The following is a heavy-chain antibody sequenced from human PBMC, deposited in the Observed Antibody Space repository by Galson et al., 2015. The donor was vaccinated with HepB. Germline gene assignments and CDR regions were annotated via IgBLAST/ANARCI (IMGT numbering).Heavy chain of an antibody. CDR3: ATPGVVVISTENDAFDI. V-gene: IGHV1-69*02. CDR1: GGTFSSYT. CDR2: IIPILGIA. Sequence: SVKVSCKASGGTFSSYTISWVRQAPGQGLEWMGRIIPILGIANYAQKFQGRVTITADKSTSTAYMELSSLRSEDTAVYYCATPGVVVISTENDAFDIWGQGTMVTVSS. J-gene: IGHJ3*02. D-gene: IGHD3-22*01.